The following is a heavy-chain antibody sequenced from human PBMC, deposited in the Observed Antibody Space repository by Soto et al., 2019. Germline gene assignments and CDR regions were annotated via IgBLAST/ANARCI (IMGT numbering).Heavy chain of an antibody. Sequence: EVQLLESGGGLVQPGGSLRLSCAASGFTCSNFAMSWVRQAPGKGLEWVSTFYSITGNTFYADSVKGRFTISRDNSKNTLYLEMSSLRAEDTAVYYCARDPPYRMYYFHYWGQGTLVTVSS. V-gene: IGHV3-23*01. CDR1: GFTCSNFA. D-gene: IGHD1-1*01. CDR2: FYSITGNT. CDR3: ARDPPYRMYYFHY. J-gene: IGHJ4*02.